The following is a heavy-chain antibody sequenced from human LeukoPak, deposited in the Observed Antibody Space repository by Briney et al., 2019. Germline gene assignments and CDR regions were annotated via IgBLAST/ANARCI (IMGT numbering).Heavy chain of an antibody. CDR1: GGSLRGYY. Sequence: NPSETLSLTCAVYGGSLRGYYWSGIRQPPGKGLEGFGEINHSGSNNYNPSLKSRVTISVDTSKNQSSLKLSSVTAADTAVYYCATGTGYSSSWYFDYWGQGTLVTVSS. V-gene: IGHV4-34*01. D-gene: IGHD6-13*01. CDR3: ATGTGYSSSWYFDY. J-gene: IGHJ4*02. CDR2: INHSGSN.